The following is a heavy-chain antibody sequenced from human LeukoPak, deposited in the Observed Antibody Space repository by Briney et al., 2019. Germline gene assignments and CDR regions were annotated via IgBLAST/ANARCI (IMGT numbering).Heavy chain of an antibody. CDR3: ARGLGYCSSTSCLVNWFDP. J-gene: IGHJ5*02. CDR1: GGSFSGYY. Sequence: SETLSLTCAVYGGSFSGYYWSWIRQPPGKGLEWIGEINHSGSTNYNPSLKSRVTISVDTSKNQFPLKLSSVTAADTAVYYCARGLGYCSSTSCLVNWFDPWGQGTLVTVSS. CDR2: INHSGST. V-gene: IGHV4-34*01. D-gene: IGHD2-2*01.